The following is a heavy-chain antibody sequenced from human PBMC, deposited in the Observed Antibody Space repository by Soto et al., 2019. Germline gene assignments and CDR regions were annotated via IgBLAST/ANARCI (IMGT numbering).Heavy chain of an antibody. Sequence: PGGALRLSCAASGFTFSSYSMNWVRQAPGKGLEWVSSISSSSSYIYYADSVKGRFTISRDNAKNSLYLQMNSLRAEDTAVYYCARDPARTGTPHGMGMDVWGQGTTVTVSS. CDR1: GFTFSSYS. CDR3: ARDPARTGTPHGMGMDV. V-gene: IGHV3-21*01. D-gene: IGHD1-1*01. J-gene: IGHJ6*02. CDR2: ISSSSSYI.